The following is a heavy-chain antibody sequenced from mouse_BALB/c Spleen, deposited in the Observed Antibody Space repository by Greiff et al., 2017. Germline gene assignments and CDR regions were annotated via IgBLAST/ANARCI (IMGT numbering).Heavy chain of an antibody. CDR1: GFTFSSFG. CDR3: ARDRYYGSSWAMDY. Sequence: DVHLVESGGGLVQPGGSRKLSCAASGFTFSSFGMHWVRQAPEKGLEWVAYISSGSSTIYYADTVKGRFTISRDNPKNTLFLQMTSLRSEDTAMYYCARDRYYGSSWAMDYWGQGTSVTVSS. CDR2: ISSGSSTI. D-gene: IGHD1-1*01. J-gene: IGHJ4*01. V-gene: IGHV5-17*02.